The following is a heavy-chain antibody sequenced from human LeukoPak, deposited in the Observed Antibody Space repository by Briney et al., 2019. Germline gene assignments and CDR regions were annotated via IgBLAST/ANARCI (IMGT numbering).Heavy chain of an antibody. Sequence: PGGSLRLSCAAPGFTFSSYAMHWVRQAPGKGLEWVALISYDGSNKYYADSVKGRFTISRDNSKNTLYLQMNSLRAEDTAVYYCARESRHKYFDYWGQGTLVTVSS. CDR1: GFTFSSYA. V-gene: IGHV3-30-3*01. J-gene: IGHJ4*02. CDR2: ISYDGSNK. CDR3: ARESRHKYFDY.